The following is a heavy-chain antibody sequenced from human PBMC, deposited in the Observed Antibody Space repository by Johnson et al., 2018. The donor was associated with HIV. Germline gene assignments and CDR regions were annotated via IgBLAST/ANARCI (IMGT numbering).Heavy chain of an antibody. CDR1: GFTFSSYG. CDR2: ISYDGSNK. V-gene: IGHV3-30*03. Sequence: QMLLVESGGGVVQPGRSLRLSCAASGFTFSSYGLHWVRQAPGKGLEWVAVISYDGSNKYYADSVKGRFTISRDNSKNTLYLQMNSLRAEETAVYYCTRDRRQFLEWLSDGFDIWGQGTMVTVSS. CDR3: TRDRRQFLEWLSDGFDI. D-gene: IGHD3-3*01. J-gene: IGHJ3*02.